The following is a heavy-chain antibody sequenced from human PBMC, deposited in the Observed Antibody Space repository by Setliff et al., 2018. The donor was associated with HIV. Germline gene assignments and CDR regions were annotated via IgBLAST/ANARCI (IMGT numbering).Heavy chain of an antibody. J-gene: IGHJ4*02. Sequence: SETLSLTCSVSGGSMSGYYWNWIRQPAGKGLEWIGRIYSSGSTNHNPSLKSRVTMSVDTSKNQFSLSLSSVTAADTAVYYCAGMFFYGSGSKSDFDYWGQGTLVTVSS. CDR2: IYSSGST. V-gene: IGHV4-4*07. CDR3: AGMFFYGSGSKSDFDY. D-gene: IGHD3-10*01. CDR1: GGSMSGYY.